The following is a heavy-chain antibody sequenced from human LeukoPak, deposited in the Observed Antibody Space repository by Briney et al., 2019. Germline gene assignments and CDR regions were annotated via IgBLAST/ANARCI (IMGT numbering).Heavy chain of an antibody. J-gene: IGHJ4*02. Sequence: SQTRSPTCAISGDSASSNSAAWNWIRQSPSRGLEWLGRTYYRSKWYNDYALSVKGRITISPDTSKNQFSLLLNSVTLEDTAVYYCARQWNGCLGYWGQGTLVTVSS. V-gene: IGHV6-1*01. CDR2: TYYRSKWYN. CDR1: GDSASSNSAA. D-gene: IGHD2-15*01. CDR3: ARQWNGCLGY.